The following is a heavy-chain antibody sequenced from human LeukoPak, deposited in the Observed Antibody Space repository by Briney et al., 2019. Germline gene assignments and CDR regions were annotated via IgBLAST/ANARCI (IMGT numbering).Heavy chain of an antibody. CDR2: TNAGNGYT. CDR1: GYTFTTYA. Sequence: ASVKVSCKASGYTFTTYAMHWVRQAPGQRLEWMGWTNAGNGYTKYSQDFQGRVTITGDTSASTAYMELSSLRSEDTAVYYCARVLSWELPPGYWGQGTLVTVSS. V-gene: IGHV1-3*02. J-gene: IGHJ4*02. D-gene: IGHD1-26*01. CDR3: ARVLSWELPPGY.